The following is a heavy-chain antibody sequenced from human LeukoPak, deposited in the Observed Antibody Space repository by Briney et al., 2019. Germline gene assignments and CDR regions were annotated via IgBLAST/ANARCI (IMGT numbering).Heavy chain of an antibody. CDR2: INPSGGTT. Sequence: ASVKVSCKASGYNFTSYYMHWVRQAPGQGLEWMGIINPSGGTTSYAQKFQGKVTVTRDTSTSTVYMELSSLRSEDTAVYYCARDLVVVTGLRTRGSFDIWGQGTMVTVSS. D-gene: IGHD2-21*02. CDR3: ARDLVVVTGLRTRGSFDI. V-gene: IGHV1-46*01. J-gene: IGHJ3*02. CDR1: GYNFTSYY.